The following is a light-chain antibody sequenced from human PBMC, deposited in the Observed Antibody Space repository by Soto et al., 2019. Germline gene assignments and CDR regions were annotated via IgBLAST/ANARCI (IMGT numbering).Light chain of an antibody. V-gene: IGKV3-20*01. CDR3: QQYGSSFIT. J-gene: IGKJ5*01. CDR2: GAS. Sequence: ELLLTQSPGTQSFSPGERATLSLRASQSVTSNSLAWYHQKPGQPPRLLIYGASSRATGISDRFSGSGSGTDFTLTISRLEPEDFAVYYCQQYGSSFITFGQGTRLEIK. CDR1: QSVTSNS.